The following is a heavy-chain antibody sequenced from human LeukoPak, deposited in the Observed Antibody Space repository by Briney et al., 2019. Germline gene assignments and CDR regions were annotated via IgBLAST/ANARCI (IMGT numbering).Heavy chain of an antibody. V-gene: IGHV4-39*07. D-gene: IGHD3-9*01. CDR1: GGSISSSSYY. CDR3: ARGGNGFEDAFDI. Sequence: PSETLSLTCTVSGGSISSSSYYWGWIRQPPGKGLEWIGSIYYSGSTYYNPSLKSRVTISVDTSKNQFFLNLNSVTAADTAVYYCARGGNGFEDAFDIWGQGTMVTVSS. J-gene: IGHJ3*02. CDR2: IYYSGST.